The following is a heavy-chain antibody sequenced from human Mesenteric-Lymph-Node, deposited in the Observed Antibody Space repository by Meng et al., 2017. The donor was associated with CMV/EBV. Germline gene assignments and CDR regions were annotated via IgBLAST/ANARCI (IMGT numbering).Heavy chain of an antibody. V-gene: IGHV3-30*02. J-gene: IGHJ3*01. CDR1: GFIFSSYG. CDR2: IRYDGSDK. CDR3: AKGGRNVLRLLEASNTDASDV. Sequence: GESLKISCAASGFIFSSYGMHWVRQAPGKGLEWVTFIRYDGSDKYYADSVKGRFTISRDNSKNTLYLQMNSLRDEDTAVYYCAKGGRNVLRLLEASNTDASDVWGQGTMVTVSS. D-gene: IGHD3-3*01.